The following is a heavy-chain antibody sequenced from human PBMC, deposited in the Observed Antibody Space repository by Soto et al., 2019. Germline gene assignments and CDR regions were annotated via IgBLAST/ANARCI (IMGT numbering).Heavy chain of an antibody. V-gene: IGHV4-4*02. CDR3: AIPSWRFLCSSTSLGGYYMAV. J-gene: IGHJ6*03. Sequence: SETLSLTCAVSSGSISSSNWWSWVRQPPGKGLEWIGEIYHSGSNNYNPSLKSRVTISVDKSKNQFSLKLSSVTAADTAVYYCAIPSWRFLCSSTSLGGYYMAVWDKGTTVTV. CDR1: SGSISSSNW. D-gene: IGHD2-2*01. CDR2: IYHSGSN.